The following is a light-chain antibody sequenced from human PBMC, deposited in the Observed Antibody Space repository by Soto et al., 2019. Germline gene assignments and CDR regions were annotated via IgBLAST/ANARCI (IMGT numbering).Light chain of an antibody. Sequence: EVVLTQSPATLSLSPGERATLSCRASHSISSYLAWYQQNPGQAPTLLIFDASNSATGIPARFSGSGSGTDFTRTTSCLEPEDPEVYYGPQHSCQSCACGQGAKV. CDR3: PQHSCQSCA. CDR2: DAS. J-gene: IGKJ1*01. CDR1: HSISSY. V-gene: IGKV3-11*01.